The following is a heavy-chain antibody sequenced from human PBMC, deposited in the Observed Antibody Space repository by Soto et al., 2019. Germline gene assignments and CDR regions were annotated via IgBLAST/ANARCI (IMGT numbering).Heavy chain of an antibody. CDR2: IIPMSDVA. D-gene: IGHD1-1*01. J-gene: IGHJ4*02. CDR3: AKTSALWAFDY. V-gene: IGHV1-69*02. CDR1: GGTFSSFT. Sequence: QVQLVQSGAEVKKPGSSVKVSCKPSGGTFSSFTISWVRQAPGQGLEWMGRIIPMSDVANYAQKFQGRVTITADKSTSPVYMELNSLRSEDTAVYYCAKTSALWAFDYWGQGTLVTVSS.